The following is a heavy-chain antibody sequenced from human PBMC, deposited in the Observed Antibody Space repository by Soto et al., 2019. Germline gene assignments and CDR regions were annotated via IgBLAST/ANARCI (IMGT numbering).Heavy chain of an antibody. Sequence: QVQLQESGPGLVKPSQTLSLTCTVSGGSISSGGYYWSWIRQHPGKGLEWIGYIYYSGSTYYHPSPKRRVTISVDTSNNQFSLQLTAVTAADTAVYSCAPTLRLFSHYYRIDVWGQGTPVTVSS. CDR2: IYYSGST. J-gene: IGHJ6*02. D-gene: IGHD3-16*01. CDR1: GGSISSGGYY. V-gene: IGHV4-31*03. CDR3: APTLRLFSHYYRIDV.